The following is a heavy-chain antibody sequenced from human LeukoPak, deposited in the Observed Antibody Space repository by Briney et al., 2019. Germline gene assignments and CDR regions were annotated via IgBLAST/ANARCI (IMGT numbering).Heavy chain of an antibody. Sequence: GGSLRLSCVGSGFTFSDYAIHWVRQAPGKGLEWVAVSAHDEVGKQFADSVRGRFTLSRDNSRDSVHLQMNRLRDEDTAVYYCAKDRGYGEHEPFESWGQGSLVTVSS. CDR1: GFTFSDYA. CDR2: SAHDEVGK. CDR3: AKDRGYGEHEPFES. D-gene: IGHD4/OR15-4a*01. V-gene: IGHV3-30*18. J-gene: IGHJ4*02.